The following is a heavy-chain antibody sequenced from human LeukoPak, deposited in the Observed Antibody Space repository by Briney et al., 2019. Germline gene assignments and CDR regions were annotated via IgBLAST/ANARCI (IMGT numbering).Heavy chain of an antibody. CDR1: GGSISSYY. J-gene: IGHJ5*02. Sequence: SETLSLTCTVSGGSISSYYWSWIRQPPGKGLEWIGYIYYSGSTNYNPSLKSRVTISVDTSRNQFSLKLSSVTAADTAVYYRAPGILGTFDPWGQGTLVTVSS. D-gene: IGHD2-15*01. V-gene: IGHV4-59*01. CDR2: IYYSGST. CDR3: APGILGTFDP.